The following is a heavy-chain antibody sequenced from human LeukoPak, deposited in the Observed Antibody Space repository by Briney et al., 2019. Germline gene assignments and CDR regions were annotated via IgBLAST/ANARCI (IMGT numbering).Heavy chain of an antibody. J-gene: IGHJ3*02. V-gene: IGHV1-8*01. CDR1: GYTFTSYD. CDR3: ASALVDAFDI. CDR2: MNPNSGDT. D-gene: IGHD3-3*02. Sequence: ASVKVSCKASGYTFTSYDINWVRQATGQGLEWMGWMNPNSGDTGYAQEFQGRVTMTRNTSISTAYMELSSLRSEDTAVYYCASALVDAFDIWGQGTMVTVSS.